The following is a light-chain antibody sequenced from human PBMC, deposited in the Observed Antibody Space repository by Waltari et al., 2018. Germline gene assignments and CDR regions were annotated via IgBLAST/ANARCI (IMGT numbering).Light chain of an antibody. V-gene: IGLV2-8*01. CDR3: SSFAGSSQML. CDR1: SSDVGGLDY. J-gene: IGLJ2*01. CDR2: EVS. Sequence: QSALTQPPPASGSPGQSVTISCTGTSSDVGGLDYVSWYQQHPGKVPRLMIYEVSKRPSGVPDRFSGSKSGNTASLTVSGLQVEDEADYYCSSFAGSSQMLFGGGTKLTVL.